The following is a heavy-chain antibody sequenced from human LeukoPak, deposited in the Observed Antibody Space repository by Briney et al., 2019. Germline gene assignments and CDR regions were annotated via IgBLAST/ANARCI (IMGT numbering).Heavy chain of an antibody. J-gene: IGHJ4*02. Sequence: SETLSLTCTVSGGSISSGGYYWSWIRQHPGKGLEWIGYIYYSGSTYYNPSLKSRVTISVDTSKNQFSLKLSSVTAADTAVYYCARYRPYCSGGSCPPSGDFDYWGQGTLVTVSS. CDR2: IYYSGST. D-gene: IGHD2-15*01. CDR3: ARYRPYCSGGSCPPSGDFDY. V-gene: IGHV4-31*03. CDR1: GGSISSGGYY.